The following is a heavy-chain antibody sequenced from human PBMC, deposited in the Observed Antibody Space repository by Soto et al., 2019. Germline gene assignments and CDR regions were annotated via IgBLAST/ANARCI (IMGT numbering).Heavy chain of an antibody. D-gene: IGHD2-2*03. Sequence: ASVKVSCKASGGTFSSHAISWVRQAPGRGLEWMGGLIPIFGTTNYAQNFRARVTITADESTSTAYMELSSLTSEDTAVYYCGSVGYCSSTNCLFYYYHYGMDVWGQGTTVTVS. CDR3: GSVGYCSSTNCLFYYYHYGMDV. J-gene: IGHJ6*02. V-gene: IGHV1-69*13. CDR1: GGTFSSHA. CDR2: LIPIFGTT.